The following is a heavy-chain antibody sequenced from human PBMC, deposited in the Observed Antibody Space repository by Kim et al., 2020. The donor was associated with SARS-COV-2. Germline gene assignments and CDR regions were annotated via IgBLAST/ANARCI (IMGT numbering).Heavy chain of an antibody. CDR2: GNT. Sequence: GNTGYAQKFQGRVTMTRNTSISTAYMELSSLRSEDTAVYYCARGDWFDPWGQGTLVTVSS. J-gene: IGHJ5*02. V-gene: IGHV1-8*01. CDR3: ARGDWFDP.